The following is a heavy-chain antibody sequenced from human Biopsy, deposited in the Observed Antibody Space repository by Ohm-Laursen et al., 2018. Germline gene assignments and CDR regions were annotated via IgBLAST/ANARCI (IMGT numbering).Heavy chain of an antibody. J-gene: IGHJ4*02. D-gene: IGHD6-19*01. CDR1: GESFNGYY. CDR3: ATTTMDTSGWYGNYFDS. Sequence: SETLSLTCAVYGESFNGYYWSWIRQTPGKGLEWLAYISYTGGITSNPSLNGRATMSLDTSKNQFSLKVYSVTAADTAIYYCATTTMDTSGWYGNYFDSWGQGALVTVSS. V-gene: IGHV4-59*08. CDR2: ISYTGGI.